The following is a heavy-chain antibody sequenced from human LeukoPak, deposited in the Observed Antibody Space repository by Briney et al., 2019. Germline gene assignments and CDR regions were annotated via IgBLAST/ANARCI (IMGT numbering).Heavy chain of an antibody. CDR2: MNPNSGNT. CDR1: GYTFTSYG. V-gene: IGHV1-8*02. J-gene: IGHJ4*02. Sequence: ASVKVSCKASGYTFTSYGISWVRQATGQGLEWMGWMNPNSGNTGYAQKFQGRVTMTRNTSISTAYMELSSLRSEDTAVYYCALLVVTANYDYWGQGTLVTVSS. CDR3: ALLVVTANYDY. D-gene: IGHD2-21*02.